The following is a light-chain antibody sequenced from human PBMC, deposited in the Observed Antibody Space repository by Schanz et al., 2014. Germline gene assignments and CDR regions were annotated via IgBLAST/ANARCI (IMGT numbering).Light chain of an antibody. CDR3: SSYAGSNNPVV. CDR2: NVN. Sequence: QSALIQPPSVSGSPGQSVTISCTGTSSDVGSYDYVSWYQQHPGTVPKPMIYNVNTRPSGVPDRFSGSKSGNTASMTISGLQAEDEADYYCSSYAGSNNPVVFGGGTKVTVL. J-gene: IGLJ2*01. CDR1: SSDVGSYDY. V-gene: IGLV2-8*01.